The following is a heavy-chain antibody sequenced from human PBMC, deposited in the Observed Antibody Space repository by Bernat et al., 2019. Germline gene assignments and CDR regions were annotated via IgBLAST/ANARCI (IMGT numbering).Heavy chain of an antibody. CDR2: IIPIFGTA. CDR3: ATTSGGSYRRGEYYFDD. D-gene: IGHD1-26*01. J-gene: IGHJ4*02. Sequence: GTFSSYAISWVRQAPGQGLEWMGGIIPIFGTANYAQKFQGRVTITADESTSTAYMELSSLRSEDTAVYYCATTSGGSYRRGEYYFDDWGQG. V-gene: IGHV1-69*01. CDR1: GTFSSYA.